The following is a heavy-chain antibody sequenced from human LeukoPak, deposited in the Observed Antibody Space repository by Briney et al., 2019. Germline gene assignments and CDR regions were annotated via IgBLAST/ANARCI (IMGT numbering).Heavy chain of an antibody. CDR1: GFTVSSNY. J-gene: IGHJ4*02. Sequence: GGSLRLSCAASGFTVSSNYMSWVRQAPGKGLDWVSVIYSGGSTYYADSVKGRFTISRDNSKNTLYLQMNSLRAEDTAVYYCANWARDCSGGYCYPDYWGQGTLVTVSS. V-gene: IGHV3-53*01. D-gene: IGHD2-15*01. CDR3: ANWARDCSGGYCYPDY. CDR2: IYSGGST.